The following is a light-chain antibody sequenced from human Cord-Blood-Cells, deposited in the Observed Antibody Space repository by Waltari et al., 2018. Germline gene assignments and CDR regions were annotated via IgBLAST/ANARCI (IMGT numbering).Light chain of an antibody. V-gene: IGKV3-15*01. CDR3: QQYNNWPPLT. J-gene: IGKJ4*01. CDR2: GAS. CDR1: QSVSSN. Sequence: EIVMTQSPAPLSVSPGVRATLPCRASQSVSSNLAWYQQKPGQAPRLLIYGASTSATGIPARFSGSGSGTEFTLTISSLQSEDFAVYYCQQYNNWPPLTFGGGTKVEIK.